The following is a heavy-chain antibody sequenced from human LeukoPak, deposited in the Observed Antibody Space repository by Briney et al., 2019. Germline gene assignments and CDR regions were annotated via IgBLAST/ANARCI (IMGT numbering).Heavy chain of an antibody. CDR2: IYTSGST. J-gene: IGHJ5*02. V-gene: IGHV4-61*02. CDR1: GGSISSGSYY. D-gene: IGHD3-22*01. Sequence: SQTLSLTCTVSGGSISSGSYYWSWIRRPAGKGLEWIGRIYTSGSTNYNPSLKSRVTISVDTSKNQFSLKLSSVTAADTAVYYCARDDYYYDSSGYNSYNWFDPWGQGTLVTVSS. CDR3: ARDDYYYDSSGYNSYNWFDP.